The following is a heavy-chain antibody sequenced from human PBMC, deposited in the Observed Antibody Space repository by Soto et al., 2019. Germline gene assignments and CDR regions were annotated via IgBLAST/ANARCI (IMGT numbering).Heavy chain of an antibody. Sequence: QVQLQESGPGLVKPSETLSLTCTVSGGSISSYYWSWIRQPPGKGLEWIGYIYYSGSTNYNPSLKSRVTISVDTSKNQFSLKLSSVTAADTAVYYCASHYYGSGDWRYFDLWGRGTLVTVSS. J-gene: IGHJ2*01. CDR2: IYYSGST. CDR1: GGSISSYY. D-gene: IGHD3-10*01. CDR3: ASHYYGSGDWRYFDL. V-gene: IGHV4-59*08.